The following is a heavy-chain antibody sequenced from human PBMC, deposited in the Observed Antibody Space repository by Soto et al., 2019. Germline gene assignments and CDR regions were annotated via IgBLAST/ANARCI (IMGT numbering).Heavy chain of an antibody. CDR1: GFTFSSYA. D-gene: IGHD3-3*01. Sequence: GGSLRLSCAAAGFTFSSYARHWVRPAPGKGLEWVAVISYDGSNKYYADSVKGRFTISRDNSKNTLYLQMNSLRAEDTAVYYCARGVRGVYDFWSGYYTGGPLFPILIDYWGQGTLVTVSS. V-gene: IGHV3-30-3*01. CDR2: ISYDGSNK. J-gene: IGHJ4*02. CDR3: ARGVRGVYDFWSGYYTGGPLFPILIDY.